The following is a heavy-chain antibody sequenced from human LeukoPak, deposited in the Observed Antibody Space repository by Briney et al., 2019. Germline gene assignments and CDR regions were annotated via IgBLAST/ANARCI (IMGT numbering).Heavy chain of an antibody. D-gene: IGHD3-22*01. CDR2: IYHSGST. CDR1: GGSHTHYY. Sequence: AETLSLTCSVSGGSHTHYYWSWMRQPPGRGLEWIGYIYHSGSTNYNPSLKSRVTISVDTSKNHFSLKLSSVTAADTAIYYCARGQWLPVFDFWGQGTLVTVSS. V-gene: IGHV4-59*01. J-gene: IGHJ4*02. CDR3: ARGQWLPVFDF.